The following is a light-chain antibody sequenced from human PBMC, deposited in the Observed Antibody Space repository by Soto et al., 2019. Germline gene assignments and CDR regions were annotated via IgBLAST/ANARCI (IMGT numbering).Light chain of an antibody. CDR1: SSDIGGYDY. CDR2: DVT. CDR3: SSYAGSSTFVV. J-gene: IGLJ2*01. Sequence: QAVVTQPPSASGSPGQSVTISCTGTSSDIGGYDYVSWYQQRPGKAPKLMIHDVTKRPSGVPYRFSGSKSGNTASLTVSGLRADDEADYYCSSYAGSSTFVVFGGGTKVT. V-gene: IGLV2-8*01.